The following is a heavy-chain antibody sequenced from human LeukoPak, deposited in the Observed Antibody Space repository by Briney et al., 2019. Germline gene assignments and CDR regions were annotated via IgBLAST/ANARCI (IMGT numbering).Heavy chain of an antibody. J-gene: IGHJ4*02. D-gene: IGHD1-1*01. V-gene: IGHV3-74*01. CDR3: VTGQLDSLYYFDY. CDR2: IYIDGIST. Sequence: GGSLRLSCAASGFTFDDYAMHWVRQGPGKGLVWVSRIYIDGISTTYADSVKGRFTISRDNAKNTLYLQMNSLRAEDTAVYYCVTGQLDSLYYFDYWGQGTLVTVSS. CDR1: GFTFDDYA.